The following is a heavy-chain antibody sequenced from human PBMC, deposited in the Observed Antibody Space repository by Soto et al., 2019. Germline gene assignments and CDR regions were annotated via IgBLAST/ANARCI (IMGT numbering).Heavy chain of an antibody. D-gene: IGHD7-27*01. Sequence: QMQLQESGPGLVKPSDTLSLTCAVSGYSISSSNWWGWIRQPPGKGLEWIGYIYYSGSTYYTPSLKSRVTMSVDTSNNQFSLRLNSVTAVDTAVYYCASKPNGRYYFDYWGQGTLVTVSS. CDR3: ASKPNGRYYFDY. J-gene: IGHJ4*02. V-gene: IGHV4-28*01. CDR1: GYSISSSNW. CDR2: IYYSGST.